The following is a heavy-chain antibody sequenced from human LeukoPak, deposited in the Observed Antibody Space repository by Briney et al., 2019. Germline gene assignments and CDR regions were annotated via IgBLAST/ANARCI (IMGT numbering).Heavy chain of an antibody. CDR2: ISAYNGNT. V-gene: IGHV1-18*01. CDR1: GYTFTSYG. J-gene: IGHJ4*02. Sequence: GASVKVSCKASGYTFTSYGISWVRQAPGQGLEWMGWISAYNGNTNYAQKLQGRVTMTTDTSTSTAYMELRSLRSDDTAVYYCARDRERYFDWFPGGGVNYWGQGTLVTVSS. CDR3: ARDRERYFDWFPGGGVNY. D-gene: IGHD3-9*01.